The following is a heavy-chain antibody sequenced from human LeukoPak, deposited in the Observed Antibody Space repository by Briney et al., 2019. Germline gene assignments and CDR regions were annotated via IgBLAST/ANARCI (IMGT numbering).Heavy chain of an antibody. CDR3: ARGYCSGGSCPLPDYYYYYMDV. CDR1: GYTFTGYY. CDR2: INPNSGGT. Sequence: ASVKVSCKASGYTFTGYYMHWVRQAPGQGLEWMGWINPNSGGTNYAQKFQGWVTMTRDTSISTAYMELSRLRSEDTAVYYCARGYCSGGSCPLPDYYYYYMDVWGKGTTVTVSS. V-gene: IGHV1-2*04. J-gene: IGHJ6*03. D-gene: IGHD2-15*01.